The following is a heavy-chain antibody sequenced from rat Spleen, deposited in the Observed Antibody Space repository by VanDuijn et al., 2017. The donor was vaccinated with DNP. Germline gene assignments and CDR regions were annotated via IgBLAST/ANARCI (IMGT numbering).Heavy chain of an antibody. CDR3: TSNPHIRTAAPFDY. CDR1: QFTFSNYA. V-gene: IGHV5S23*01. CDR2: ITNSGDRS. Sequence: EVQLVESGGGLVQPGRSLKLSCAASQFTFSNYAMAWVRQAPTMGLEWVASITNSGDRSYYSDSVKGRFSLSRDNAKSTLYLQVNSLRSEDTATYYCTSNPHIRTAAPFDYWGQGVMVTVSS. D-gene: IGHD3-8*01. J-gene: IGHJ2*01.